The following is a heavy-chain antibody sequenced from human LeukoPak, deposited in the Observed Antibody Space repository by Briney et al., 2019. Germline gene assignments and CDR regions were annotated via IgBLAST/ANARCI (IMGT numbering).Heavy chain of an antibody. CDR1: GFTFDDYG. CDR2: INWNGGST. J-gene: IGHJ6*03. D-gene: IGHD3/OR15-3a*01. Sequence: GGSLRLSCAASGFTFDDYGMSWVHHAQGKGLEWVSGINWNGGSTGYAVSVKGRFTISRDNAKNSLYLQMNSLRAEDTALYYCARDQGLSSYYYYMDAWGKGTTVTVSS. V-gene: IGHV3-20*04. CDR3: ARDQGLSSYYYYMDA.